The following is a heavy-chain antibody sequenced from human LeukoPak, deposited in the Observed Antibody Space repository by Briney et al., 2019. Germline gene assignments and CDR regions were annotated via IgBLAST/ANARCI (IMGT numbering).Heavy chain of an antibody. CDR2: ISAGGSNT. CDR3: AKLVGTGTTPPDC. D-gene: IGHD1-1*01. J-gene: IGHJ4*02. CDR1: GFTYSNYD. Sequence: GGSLRLPCAASGFTYSNYDVTWVRQAPEKGLEWVSVISAGGSNTDYADSVKGRFTTSRDDSKNTVSLQMNSLRAEDTAMYFCAKLVGTGTTPPDCWGEATLVTVSS. V-gene: IGHV3-23*01.